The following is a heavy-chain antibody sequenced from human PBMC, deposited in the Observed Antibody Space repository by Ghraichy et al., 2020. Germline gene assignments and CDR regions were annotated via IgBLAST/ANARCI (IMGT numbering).Heavy chain of an antibody. D-gene: IGHD6-19*01. V-gene: IGHV3-23*01. J-gene: IGHJ4*02. Sequence: GGSLRLSCAASGFTFSSYVMSWVRQAPGKGLEWVSAITSGGTTYYADSVKGRFTISRDNSKNTLYLQMNSLRAEDTAVYYCAKSGQQWRVFDNWGQGTLVTVSS. CDR2: ITSGGTT. CDR1: GFTFSSYV. CDR3: AKSGQQWRVFDN.